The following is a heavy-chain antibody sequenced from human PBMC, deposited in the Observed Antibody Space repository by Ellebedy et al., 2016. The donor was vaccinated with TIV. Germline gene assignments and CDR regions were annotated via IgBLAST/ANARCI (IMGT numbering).Heavy chain of an antibody. V-gene: IGHV3-21*01. J-gene: IGHJ4*02. CDR3: ARELAAAGFFDY. CDR1: GFTFGRYG. Sequence: GESLKISCAASGFTFGRYGMHWVRQAPGKGLEWVSSISSSNHYIYYADSVKGRFTISRDNAKNSLYLQMNSLRAEDTAVFYCARELAAAGFFDYWGQGTLVTVSS. D-gene: IGHD6-13*01. CDR2: ISSSNHYI.